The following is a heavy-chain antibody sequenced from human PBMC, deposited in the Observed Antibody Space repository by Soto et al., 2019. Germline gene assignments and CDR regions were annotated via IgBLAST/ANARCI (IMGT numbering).Heavy chain of an antibody. CDR2: IHHREST. CDR1: GGSVRSNNW. J-gene: IGHJ6*02. Sequence: NPSETLSLTFAVSGGSVRSNNWWVWVRQPPGKGMEWIGEIHHRESTNLNPSLKSRVTISVDRSKNEFSLKVKSVTAADTAVYYCGCRVEDISYDYYGMDVWGQGTTVTVSS. D-gene: IGHD2-15*01. V-gene: IGHV4-4*02. CDR3: GCRVEDISYDYYGMDV.